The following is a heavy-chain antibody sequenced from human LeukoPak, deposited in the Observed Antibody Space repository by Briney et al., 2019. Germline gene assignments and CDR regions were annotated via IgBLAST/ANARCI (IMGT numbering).Heavy chain of an antibody. CDR1: GGSISSYY. V-gene: IGHV4-59*08. Sequence: EPSETLSLTCTVSGGSISSYYWSWIRQPPGKGLEWIGYIYYSGSTNYNPSLKSRVTISVDTSKNQFSLKLSSVTAADTAVYYCARHGGWYPYYYYYGMDVWGQGTTVTVSS. J-gene: IGHJ6*02. CDR2: IYYSGST. D-gene: IGHD6-19*01. CDR3: ARHGGWYPYYYYYGMDV.